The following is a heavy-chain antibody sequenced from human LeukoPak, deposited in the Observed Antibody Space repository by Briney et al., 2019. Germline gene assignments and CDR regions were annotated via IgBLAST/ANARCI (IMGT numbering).Heavy chain of an antibody. Sequence: GGSLRLSCAASGFSFSSYSMNWVRQAPGKGLEWVSVIYSGGSTYYADSVKGRFTISRDNSKDTLYLQMNSLRAEDTAVYYCARDLGDSSGNDYWGQGTLVTVSS. CDR3: ARDLGDSSGNDY. D-gene: IGHD3-22*01. CDR2: IYSGGST. J-gene: IGHJ4*02. CDR1: GFSFSSYS. V-gene: IGHV3-53*01.